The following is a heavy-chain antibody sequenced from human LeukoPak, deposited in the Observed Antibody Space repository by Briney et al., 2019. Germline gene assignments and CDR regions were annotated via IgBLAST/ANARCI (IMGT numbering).Heavy chain of an antibody. D-gene: IGHD1-26*01. J-gene: IGHJ4*02. CDR1: GGSISNSRYY. Sequence: PSETLSLTCTVSGGSISNSRYYWGWIRQPPGKGLEWIGSIYYNGNTFYSPSLKSRVTISVDTSMNQFSLKLSSVTAADTAVFYCGRRLEGAVDYWGQGSLVTVSS. CDR3: GRRLEGAVDY. V-gene: IGHV4-39*01. CDR2: IYYNGNT.